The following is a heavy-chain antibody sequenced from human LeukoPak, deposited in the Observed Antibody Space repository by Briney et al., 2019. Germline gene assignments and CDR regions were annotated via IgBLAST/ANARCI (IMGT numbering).Heavy chain of an antibody. CDR1: GFTFSSYA. Sequence: GGSLRLSCAASGFTFSSYAMHWVRQAPGKGLEWVAVISYDGSNKYYADSVKGRFTISRDNSKNTLYLQMNSLRAEDTAVYYCAGEYDYVWGSLSLRDAFDIWGQGTMVTVSS. CDR3: AGEYDYVWGSLSLRDAFDI. V-gene: IGHV3-30-3*01. D-gene: IGHD3-16*01. CDR2: ISYDGSNK. J-gene: IGHJ3*02.